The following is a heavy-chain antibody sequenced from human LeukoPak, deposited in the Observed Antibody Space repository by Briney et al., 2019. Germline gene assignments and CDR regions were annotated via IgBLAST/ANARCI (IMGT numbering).Heavy chain of an antibody. V-gene: IGHV4-39*07. CDR3: AGDYYDSSGYPH. J-gene: IGHJ4*02. Sequence: PSETLSLTCTVSGGSISSSSYYWGWIRQPPGKGLEWIGSIYHSGSTYYNPSLKSRVTIAVETSKNQFSLKLSSVTAADTAVYYCAGDYYDSSGYPHWGQGTLATVSS. D-gene: IGHD3-22*01. CDR1: GGSISSSSYY. CDR2: IYHSGST.